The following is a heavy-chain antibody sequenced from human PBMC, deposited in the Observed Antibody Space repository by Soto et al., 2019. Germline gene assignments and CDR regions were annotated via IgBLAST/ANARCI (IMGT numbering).Heavy chain of an antibody. CDR2: IYHSGNT. V-gene: IGHV4-39*01. CDR1: GDSIGSSTNY. Sequence: SETLSLTCSVSGDSIGSSTNYWGWIRQPPGKGLEWIGTIYHSGNTYYNPTLKSRVAISVDMSKNQFSLRLNSVTAADTAVYYCARHEWLQLWLVTEYWGQGALVTVSS. D-gene: IGHD5-18*01. J-gene: IGHJ4*02. CDR3: ARHEWLQLWLVTEY.